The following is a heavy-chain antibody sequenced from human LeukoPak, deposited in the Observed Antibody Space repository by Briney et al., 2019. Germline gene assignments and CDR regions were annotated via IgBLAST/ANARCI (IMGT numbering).Heavy chain of an antibody. V-gene: IGHV3-23*01. D-gene: IGHD6-13*01. CDR1: GFTFSSCA. Sequence: GGSLRLSCAASGFTFSSCAMTWVRQAPGKALQWVSDISGNGYSTYYADSLKGRFTISRDNSKNTLYLQMNSLRAEDTAVYYCATNSSSWYIDQWGQGTLVTVSS. CDR2: ISGNGYST. J-gene: IGHJ4*02. CDR3: ATNSSSWYIDQ.